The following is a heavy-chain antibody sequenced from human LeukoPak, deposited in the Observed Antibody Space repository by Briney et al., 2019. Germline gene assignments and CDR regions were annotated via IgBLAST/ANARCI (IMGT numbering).Heavy chain of an antibody. J-gene: IGHJ4*02. Sequence: PGGSLRLSCVVSGFTFSSYWMHWVRQAPGKGLVWVSRINTDGSSTNYADSVKGRFTISRDNVKNTVYLQMNSLRAEDTAVYYCATPGIRDQYDFDLWGQGTLVTVSS. D-gene: IGHD6-13*01. V-gene: IGHV3-74*01. CDR1: GFTFSSYW. CDR2: INTDGSST. CDR3: ATPGIRDQYDFDL.